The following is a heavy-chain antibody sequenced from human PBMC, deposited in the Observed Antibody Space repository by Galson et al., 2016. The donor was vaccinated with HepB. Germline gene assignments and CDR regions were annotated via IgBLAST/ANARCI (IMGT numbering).Heavy chain of an antibody. CDR2: DSMDGRGK. D-gene: IGHD2/OR15-2a*01. Sequence: LRLSCAASGFPFSNYGMHWVRQAPGKGLEWVAADSMDGRGKFYADSAKGRFTISRDNSNSMLFLQMSSLRADDTAVYYCARRHEYCPPVGCSVDYWGQGTLVSVSS. V-gene: IGHV3-30*03. CDR3: ARRHEYCPPVGCSVDY. J-gene: IGHJ4*02. CDR1: GFPFSNYG.